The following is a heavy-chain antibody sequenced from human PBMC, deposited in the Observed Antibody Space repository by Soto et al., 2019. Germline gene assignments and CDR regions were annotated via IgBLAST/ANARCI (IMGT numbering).Heavy chain of an antibody. V-gene: IGHV1-8*01. Sequence: QVQLVQSGAEVKKPGASVKVSCKASGYTFTSYDINWVRQATGQGLEWMGWMNPNSGNTGYAKKFQGRVTMTRNTSISTAYMALSSLRSEDTAVYYCARWPDGYYYYGMDVWGQGTTVTVSS. CDR1: GYTFTSYD. CDR3: ARWPDGYYYYGMDV. CDR2: MNPNSGNT. J-gene: IGHJ6*02.